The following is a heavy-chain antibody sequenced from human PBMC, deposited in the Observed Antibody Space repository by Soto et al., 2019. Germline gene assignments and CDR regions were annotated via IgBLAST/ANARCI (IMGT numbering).Heavy chain of an antibody. D-gene: IGHD1-26*01. J-gene: IGHJ4*02. V-gene: IGHV3-48*02. CDR2: ISSGSKTI. CDR1: GFTFSGYS. CDR3: AREDILGARSFDY. Sequence: GGSLRLSCAASGFTFSGYSVNWVRQAPGKGLEWVSYISSGSKTIYYADSVKGRFTVSRDNARNSQYLQMNSLRDEDTAVYYCAREDILGARSFDYWGQGTLVTVSS.